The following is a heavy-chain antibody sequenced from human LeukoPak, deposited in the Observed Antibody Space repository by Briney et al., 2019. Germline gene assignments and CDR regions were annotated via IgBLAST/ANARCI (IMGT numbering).Heavy chain of an antibody. Sequence: GGSLRLSCAASGFTFSSYAMHWVRQAPGKGLEYVSAISSNGGSTYYANSVKGRFTISRDNSKNTLYLQMNSLRAEDTAVYYCAKEPYGGDYWGQGTLVTVSS. V-gene: IGHV3-64*01. CDR2: ISSNGGST. J-gene: IGHJ4*02. CDR1: GFTFSSYA. CDR3: AKEPYGGDY. D-gene: IGHD4-23*01.